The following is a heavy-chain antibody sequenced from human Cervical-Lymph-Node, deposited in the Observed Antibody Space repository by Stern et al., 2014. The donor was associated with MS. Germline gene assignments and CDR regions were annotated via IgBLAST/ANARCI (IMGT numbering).Heavy chain of an antibody. CDR3: ARGELKEGLVRGMDV. D-gene: IGHD1-26*01. J-gene: IGHJ6*02. CDR2: SIPIFGTA. V-gene: IGHV1-69*01. Sequence: QVQLVESGAEVKKPGSSVKVSCKASGGPFSSYAIRWGRQAPGQGLEWMGGSIPIFGTAHYAQKFQGRVTITADESTSTAYMELSSLRSEDTAVYYCARGELKEGLVRGMDVWGQGTTVTVSS. CDR1: GGPFSSYA.